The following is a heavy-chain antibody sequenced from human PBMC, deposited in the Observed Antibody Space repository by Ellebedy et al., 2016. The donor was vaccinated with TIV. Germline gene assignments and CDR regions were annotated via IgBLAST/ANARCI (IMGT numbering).Heavy chain of an antibody. CDR1: GGTFSSYA. Sequence: SVKVSXXASGGTFSSYAISWVRQAPGQGLEWMGGIIPIFGTANYAQKFQGRVTITADESTSTAYMELSSLRSEDTAVYYCARDLNQLTGYAPWGQGTLVTVSS. J-gene: IGHJ5*02. D-gene: IGHD3-9*01. CDR2: IIPIFGTA. CDR3: ARDLNQLTGYAP. V-gene: IGHV1-69*13.